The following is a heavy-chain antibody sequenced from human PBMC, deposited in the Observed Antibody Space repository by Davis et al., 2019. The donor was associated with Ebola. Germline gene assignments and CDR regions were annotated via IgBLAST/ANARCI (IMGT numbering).Heavy chain of an antibody. CDR2: ISAYNGDT. CDR1: GYKFIRHG. J-gene: IGHJ4*02. D-gene: IGHD3-16*01. Sequence: ASVTVSCMASGYKFIRHGIIRVRQAPGQGLEWMGWISAYNGDTNYAQKFQGRVTMTTDTSTNTAYMELRSLRSDDTAVYYCARDASGGAMGYWGQGTLVTVSS. V-gene: IGHV1-18*01. CDR3: ARDASGGAMGY.